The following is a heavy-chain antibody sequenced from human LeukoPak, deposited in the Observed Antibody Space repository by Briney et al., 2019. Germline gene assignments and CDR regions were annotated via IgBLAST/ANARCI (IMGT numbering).Heavy chain of an antibody. CDR1: GFTLSNYR. J-gene: IGHJ4*02. CDR2: ISHTRDGI. Sequence: GGSLRLSCAVSGFTLSNYRMNWVRQAPGKGLEWILYISHTRDGIYSADSVKGRFTISRDNAKNSVYLQMNSLRDEDTAVYYCVRASRTLYGDYYFDFWGQGTLVTVSS. D-gene: IGHD4-17*01. CDR3: VRASRTLYGDYYFDF. V-gene: IGHV3-48*02.